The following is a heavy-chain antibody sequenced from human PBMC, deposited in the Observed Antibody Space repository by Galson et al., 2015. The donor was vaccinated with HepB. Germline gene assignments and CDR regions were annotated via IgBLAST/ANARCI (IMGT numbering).Heavy chain of an antibody. CDR2: ISYDGTKK. D-gene: IGHD3-22*01. V-gene: IGHV3-30*01. J-gene: IGHJ6*02. CDR3: ARVASRDPDIIGYGYYYDFYGMDV. CDR1: GFTFNNYA. Sequence: SLRLSCAASGFTFNNYALHWVRQSPGKGLEWVAAISYDGTKKYYADSVKGRFTISRDDSKNTLNLQMNSLRAGDTAVYFCARVASRDPDIIGYGYYYDFYGMDVWGQGTTVTVSS.